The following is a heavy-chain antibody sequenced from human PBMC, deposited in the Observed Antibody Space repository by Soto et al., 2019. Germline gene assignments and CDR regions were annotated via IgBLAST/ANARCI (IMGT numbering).Heavy chain of an antibody. CDR2: INPSSGGT. V-gene: IGHV1-46*01. J-gene: IGHJ3*02. CDR1: GYPFSNDS. CDR3: VRSTTSDAFDI. Sequence: ATVNFSFKASGYPFSNDSIHWVRQAPGQGLIWMSIINPSSGGTSYAQKFQGRLTVTRDTSTGTVSMELSSLRSEDTAVYYCVRSTTSDAFDIWGQGTVVTVSS. D-gene: IGHD4-17*01.